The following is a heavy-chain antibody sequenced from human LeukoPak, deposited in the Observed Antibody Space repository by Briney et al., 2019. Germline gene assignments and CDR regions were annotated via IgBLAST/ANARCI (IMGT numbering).Heavy chain of an antibody. CDR3: ARGPLAPLRPGYYLDV. CDR2: IIPIFGTA. D-gene: IGHD1-14*01. CDR1: GGTFSSYA. V-gene: IGHV1-69*05. J-gene: IGHJ6*03. Sequence: SVKVSCKASGGTFSSYAISWVRQAPGQGLEWMGRIIPIFGTANYAQKLQGRVTITTDESTSPAYMELSSLRSEDTAVYYCARGPLAPLRPGYYLDVWGKGTTVTVSS.